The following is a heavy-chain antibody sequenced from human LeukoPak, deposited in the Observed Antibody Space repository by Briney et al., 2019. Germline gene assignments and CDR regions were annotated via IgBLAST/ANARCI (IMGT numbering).Heavy chain of an antibody. Sequence: PSETLSLTCTLSGQSISSSDNYWAWIRKHRGRGREWFGACRYGGSTYYTPSPKSRVIISVDTSKTQFSLKLRSVTASDTAAYYCSRRTSNPVGAIDYWGQGTLVTVSS. J-gene: IGHJ4*02. CDR2: CRYGGST. D-gene: IGHD1-26*01. V-gene: IGHV4-39*01. CDR1: GQSISSSDNY. CDR3: SRRTSNPVGAIDY.